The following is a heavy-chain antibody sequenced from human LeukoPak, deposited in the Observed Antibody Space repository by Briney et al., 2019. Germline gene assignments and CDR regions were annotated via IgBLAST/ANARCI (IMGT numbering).Heavy chain of an antibody. D-gene: IGHD2-15*01. V-gene: IGHV1-2*02. CDR2: SNPNSGDT. CDR1: GYTFTGYY. CDR3: AGEYCSGGSCRQGFDY. J-gene: IGHJ4*02. Sequence: ASVKLSCKASGYTFTGYYMHWVRQAPGQGLEWMGWSNPNSGDTNHAQNFQGRVTLTRDTSISTAYMELSSLRSDDSAVYYCAGEYCSGGSCRQGFDYWGQGTLVTVSS.